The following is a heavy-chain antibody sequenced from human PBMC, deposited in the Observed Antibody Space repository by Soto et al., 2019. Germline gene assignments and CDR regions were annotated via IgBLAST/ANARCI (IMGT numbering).Heavy chain of an antibody. J-gene: IGHJ4*02. D-gene: IGHD5-18*01. CDR3: ARAVDAAMDPLDY. CDR2: TSDDGDIQ. CDR1: GFDFRNYA. V-gene: IGHV3-30-3*01. Sequence: LRLSCAASGFDFRNYAMHWVRQSPGKGPEWVAITSDDGDIQYYADSVKGRFTISRDNSKNTLYLQMTSLRSEDAAVYFCARAVDAAMDPLDYWGQGTLVTVSS.